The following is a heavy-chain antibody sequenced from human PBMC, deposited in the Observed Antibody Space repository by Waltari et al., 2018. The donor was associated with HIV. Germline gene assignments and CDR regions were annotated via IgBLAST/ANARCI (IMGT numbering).Heavy chain of an antibody. J-gene: IGHJ4*02. D-gene: IGHD6-19*01. Sequence: QVHLVESGGGVVQPGRSLRLSCAASGFTFRTYGMHWVRQAPGKGVGGVAVSGYDGSKKYYADSVKGRFTISRDNSKNTLYLQMNSLRAEDTAVYYCARMVSSSGWYVFDYWGQGTLVTVSS. V-gene: IGHV3-33*01. CDR1: GFTFRTYG. CDR3: ARMVSSSGWYVFDY. CDR2: SGYDGSKK.